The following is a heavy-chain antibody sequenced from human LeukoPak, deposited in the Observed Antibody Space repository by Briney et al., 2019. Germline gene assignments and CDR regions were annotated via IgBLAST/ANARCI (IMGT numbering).Heavy chain of an antibody. CDR2: NNHSGSP. CDR3: AAGIAMAGYCSGGSCYHKYYFDY. D-gene: IGHD2-15*01. V-gene: IGHV4-34*01. J-gene: IGHJ4*02. CDR1: GGSFQGYY. Sequence: KASETLSLTCAVYGGSFQGYYWRWIRQPPAKGLGGVGENNHSGSPNYKPSLKSRVPMSVDTSKNQFSLKLSSVTAADTAVYYCAAGIAMAGYCSGGSCYHKYYFDYWGQGTLVTVSS.